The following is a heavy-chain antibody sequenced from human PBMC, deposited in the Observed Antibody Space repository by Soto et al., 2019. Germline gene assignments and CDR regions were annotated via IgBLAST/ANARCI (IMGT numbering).Heavy chain of an antibody. CDR1: GFSLRSSDVG. CDR2: IYWDDDN. V-gene: IGHV2-5*02. Sequence: QITLKESGPALVRPTQTLTLTCSFSGFSLRSSDVGVGWIRQPPGKALEWLAVIYWDDDNRYSPSLKSRLRSIKHNAKNQMVRTMTNLDPWDTDTYYCAHAVGSCNSACLDFWGQGTLVTVSS. D-gene: IGHD3-16*01. CDR3: AHAVGSCNSACLDF. J-gene: IGHJ1*01.